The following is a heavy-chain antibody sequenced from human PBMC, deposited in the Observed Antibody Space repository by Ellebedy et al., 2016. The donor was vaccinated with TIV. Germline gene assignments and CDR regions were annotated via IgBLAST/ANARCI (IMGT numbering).Heavy chain of an antibody. CDR1: GFTFNNYA. D-gene: IGHD6-13*01. V-gene: IGHV3-23*01. CDR2: ISIDDST. CDR3: VREFSSWYEGNHFDP. Sequence: GESLKISCSASGFTFNNYAMSWVRQAPGKGPEWVSSISIDDSTYYADSVKGRFTISKDKSQNTVYLQMHGLRAEDTAKYYCVREFSSWYEGNHFDPWGQGTLVTVSS. J-gene: IGHJ5*02.